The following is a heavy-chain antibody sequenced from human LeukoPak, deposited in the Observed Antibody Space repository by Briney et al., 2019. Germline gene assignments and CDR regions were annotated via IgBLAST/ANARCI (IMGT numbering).Heavy chain of an antibody. V-gene: IGHV3-23*01. D-gene: IGHD3-10*01. CDR1: GFTFSSYG. J-gene: IGHJ4*02. CDR3: ARRSASGNYPLDY. Sequence: GGTLRLSCAASGFTFSSYGMSWVRQAPGKGLEWVSAISGSGGSTYYADSVKGRFTISRDNAKNTVFLQMSSLRAEDTALYYCARRSASGNYPLDYWGQGTLVTVSS. CDR2: ISGSGGST.